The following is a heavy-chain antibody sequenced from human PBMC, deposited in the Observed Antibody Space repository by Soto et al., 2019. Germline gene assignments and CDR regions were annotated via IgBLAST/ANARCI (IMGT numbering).Heavy chain of an antibody. CDR3: ARDRDSFNWFDP. Sequence: GGSLRLSCAASGFTFSSYGVHWVRQAPGKGLEWVAVIWYDGSNKYYADSVKGRFTISRDNSKNTLYLQMNSLRAEDTAVYYCARDRDSFNWFDPWGQGTLVTVSS. V-gene: IGHV3-33*01. D-gene: IGHD2-15*01. CDR2: IWYDGSNK. J-gene: IGHJ5*02. CDR1: GFTFSSYG.